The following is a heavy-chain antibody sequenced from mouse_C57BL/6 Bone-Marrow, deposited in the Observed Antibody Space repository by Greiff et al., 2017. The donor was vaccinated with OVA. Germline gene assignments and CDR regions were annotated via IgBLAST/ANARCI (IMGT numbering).Heavy chain of an antibody. J-gene: IGHJ2*01. D-gene: IGHD1-1*01. CDR3: TLHYYGSSSVDY. V-gene: IGHV14-4*01. CDR2: IDPENGDT. Sequence: EVKLQESGAELVRPGASVKLSCTASGFNIKDDYMHWVKQRPEQGLEWIGWIDPENGDTEYASKFQGKATITADTSSNTAYLQLSSLTSEDTAVYYGTLHYYGSSSVDYWGQGTTLTVSS. CDR1: GFNIKDDY.